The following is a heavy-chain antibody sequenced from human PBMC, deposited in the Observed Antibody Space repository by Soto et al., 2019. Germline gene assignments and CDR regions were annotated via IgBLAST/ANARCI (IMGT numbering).Heavy chain of an antibody. CDR1: GGSFSGYY. V-gene: IGHV4-34*01. Sequence: SETLSLTCAVYGGSFSGYYWSWLRQPPGKGLEWIGEINHSGSTNYNPSLKSRVTISVDTSKNQFSLKLSSVTAADTAVYYCAREKAYYDFWSGYYTRDMKTYYYYGMDVWGQGTTVTVSS. J-gene: IGHJ6*02. CDR3: AREKAYYDFWSGYYTRDMKTYYYYGMDV. CDR2: INHSGST. D-gene: IGHD3-3*01.